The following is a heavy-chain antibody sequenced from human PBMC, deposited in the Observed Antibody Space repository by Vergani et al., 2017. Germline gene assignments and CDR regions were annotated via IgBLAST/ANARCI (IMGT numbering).Heavy chain of an antibody. CDR2: IAGSSSPI. J-gene: IGHJ4*02. CDR3: ARRMSAAVHSLDY. D-gene: IGHD6-25*01. V-gene: IGHV3-48*01. CDR1: GFTFSSYG. Sequence: EVLLVESGGGFVQPGGSLRLSCAASGFTFSSYGINWVCQAPGRGLEWISYIAGSSSPIYYADSVKGRFTISRDNAMNSLYLQMNSLRAEDTAVYYCARRMSAAVHSLDYWGQGTLVTVSS.